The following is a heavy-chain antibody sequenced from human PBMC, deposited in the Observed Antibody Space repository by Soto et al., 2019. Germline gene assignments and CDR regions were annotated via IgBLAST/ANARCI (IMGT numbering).Heavy chain of an antibody. CDR2: FSNSGNTV. V-gene: IGHV3-11*01. D-gene: IGHD1-1*01. J-gene: IGHJ5*02. CDR3: ERVRERIYHKNWFDP. CDR1: GFTFTDYY. Sequence: PGGSLRLACAACGFTFTDYYMSWISQAPGRGLEGSSYFSNSGNTVHYADSVKGRFTISRDNAKRSLFLLMSSLTAEDTAVYFCERVRERIYHKNWFDPCVQVAPVTSSS.